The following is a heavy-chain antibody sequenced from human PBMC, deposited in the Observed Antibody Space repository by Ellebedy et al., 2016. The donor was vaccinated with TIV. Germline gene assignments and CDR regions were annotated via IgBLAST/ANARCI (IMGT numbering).Heavy chain of an antibody. CDR1: EYTFTGYY. V-gene: IGHV1-2*02. CDR2: INPNSGGT. CDR3: ARTYYGSGFDY. Sequence: AASVKVSCKASEYTFTGYYMHWVRQAPGQGLEWMGWINPNSGGTNYAQKFQGRVTMTRDTSISTAYMELSRLRSDDTAVYYCARTYYGSGFDYWGQGTLVTVSS. J-gene: IGHJ4*02. D-gene: IGHD3-10*01.